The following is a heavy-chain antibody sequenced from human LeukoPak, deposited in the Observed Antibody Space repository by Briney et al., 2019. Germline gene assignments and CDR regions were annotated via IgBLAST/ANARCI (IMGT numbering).Heavy chain of an antibody. J-gene: IGHJ6*02. CDR3: ARGQSSPYYYYGMDV. CDR1: GGSISSGGYS. Sequence: SETLSLTCAVSGGSISSGGYSWSWIRQPPGKGLEWIGEINHSGSTNYNPSLKSRVTISVDTSKNQFSLKLSSVTAADTAVYYCARGQSSPYYYYGMDVWGQGTTVTVSS. CDR2: INHSGST. V-gene: IGHV4-34*01. D-gene: IGHD6-6*01.